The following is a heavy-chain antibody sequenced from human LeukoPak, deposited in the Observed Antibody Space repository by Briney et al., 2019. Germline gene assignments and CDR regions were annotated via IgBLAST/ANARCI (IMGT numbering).Heavy chain of an antibody. Sequence: ASVTVSCTASGCTFTSYDINWVRQATGQGLEWMGWMNPNSGNTGYAQKFQGRVTMTRNTSISTAYMELSSLRSEDTAVYYCARELTAADDAFDIWGQGTMVTVSS. CDR1: GCTFTSYD. D-gene: IGHD6-13*01. CDR3: ARELTAADDAFDI. V-gene: IGHV1-8*01. CDR2: MNPNSGNT. J-gene: IGHJ3*02.